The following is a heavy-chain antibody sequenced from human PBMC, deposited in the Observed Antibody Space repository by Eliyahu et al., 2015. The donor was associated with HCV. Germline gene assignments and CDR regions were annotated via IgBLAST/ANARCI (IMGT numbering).Heavy chain of an antibody. J-gene: IGHJ4*02. CDR1: GFXXXRSG. D-gene: IGHD6-19*01. V-gene: IGHV3-30*18. CDR2: XSFDGSNA. CDR3: AKESQSSGWHEY. Sequence: QVQLVESGGGVVQPGXSLRLSCAASGFXXXRSGXPWVRQAPGKGLEWVSIXSFDGSNAYYADSVKGRFTVSRDNSKNTLYLQMNGLRPEDTAFYYCAKESQSSGWHEYWGQGTLVTVSS.